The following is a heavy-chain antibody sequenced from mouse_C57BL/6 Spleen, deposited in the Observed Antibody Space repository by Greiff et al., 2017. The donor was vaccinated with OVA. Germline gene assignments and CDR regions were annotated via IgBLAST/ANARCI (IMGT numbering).Heavy chain of an antibody. J-gene: IGHJ4*01. CDR3: ARRFPYSNYAMDY. CDR1: GYTFTSYW. D-gene: IGHD2-5*01. V-gene: IGHV1-69*01. CDR2: IDPSDSYT. Sequence: QVRLQQPGAELVMPGASVKLSCKASGYTFTSYWMHWVKQRPGQGLEWIGEIDPSDSYTNYNQKFKGKSTLTVDKSSSTAYMQLSSLTSEDSAVYYCARRFPYSNYAMDYWGQGTSVTVSS.